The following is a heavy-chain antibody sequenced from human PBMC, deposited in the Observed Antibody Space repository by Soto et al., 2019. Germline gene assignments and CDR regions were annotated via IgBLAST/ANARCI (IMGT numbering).Heavy chain of an antibody. Sequence: QVQLVQSGAEVKKPGSSVKVSCKASGGTFSSYTISWVRQAPGQGLEWMGRIIPILGIANYAQKFQGRVTITGEKSKSTGYLGLSSLGSEETAVYYCARDSGYDSVGFDYWGQGTLVTVSS. CDR2: IIPILGIA. J-gene: IGHJ4*02. V-gene: IGHV1-69*08. CDR3: ARDSGYDSVGFDY. CDR1: GGTFSSYT. D-gene: IGHD5-12*01.